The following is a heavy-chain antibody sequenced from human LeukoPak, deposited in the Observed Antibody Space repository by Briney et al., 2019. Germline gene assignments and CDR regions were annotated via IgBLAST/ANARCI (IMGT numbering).Heavy chain of an antibody. CDR3: ARHPYGRAFDI. CDR1: GGSISSSSYY. Sequence: PSETLSLTCTVSGGSISSSSYYWGWIRQPPGKGLEWIGSIYYSGSTYYNPSLKSRVTISVDRSKNQFSLKVNSVTAADTAVYYCARHPYGRAFDIWGQGTMVTVSS. J-gene: IGHJ3*02. V-gene: IGHV4-39*07. D-gene: IGHD3-10*01. CDR2: IYYSGST.